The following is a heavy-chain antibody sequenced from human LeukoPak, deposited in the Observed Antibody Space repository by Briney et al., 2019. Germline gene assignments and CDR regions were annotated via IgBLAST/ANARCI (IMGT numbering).Heavy chain of an antibody. J-gene: IGHJ3*02. CDR3: ARGGSYSNAFDI. CDR2: IYSGGST. V-gene: IGHV3-53*01. CDR1: GFTVSINY. D-gene: IGHD1-26*01. Sequence: GGSLRLSCAASGFTVSINYMSWVRQAPGKGLEWVSVIYSGGSTYHADSVKGRFTISRDNFKNTLYLQMNSLRAVDTAVYYCARGGSYSNAFDIWGQGTMVTVSS.